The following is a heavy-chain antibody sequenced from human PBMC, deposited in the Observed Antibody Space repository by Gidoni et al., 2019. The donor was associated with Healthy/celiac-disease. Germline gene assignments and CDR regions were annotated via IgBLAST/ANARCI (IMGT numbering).Heavy chain of an antibody. Sequence: QVQLVQSGAEVKKPGSSVKVSCKASGGTFSSSTISWVRQAPGQGLEWMGRIIPILGIANYAQKFQGRVTITADKSTSTAYMELSSLRSEDTAVYYCARGVYGSGPWESYYYYGMDVWGQGTTVTVSS. CDR3: ARGVYGSGPWESYYYYGMDV. CDR1: GGTFSSST. J-gene: IGHJ6*02. CDR2: IIPILGIA. D-gene: IGHD3-10*01. V-gene: IGHV1-69*02.